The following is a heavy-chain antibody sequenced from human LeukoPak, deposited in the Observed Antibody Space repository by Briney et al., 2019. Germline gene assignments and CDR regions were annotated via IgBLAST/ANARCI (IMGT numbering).Heavy chain of an antibody. V-gene: IGHV3-21*01. D-gene: IGHD3-9*01. CDR1: RLTVSSNN. J-gene: IGHJ3*02. CDR2: ISSSRRYI. CDR3: ARDRDFDWLSNLDAFDI. Sequence: GRCLRLSRAASRLTVSSNNMNWVRQPPGKGLEWVSSISSSRRYIYYPDTVKGRFTVSRDNAKNSLYLQMNSLRAEDTAVYYCARDRDFDWLSNLDAFDIWGQGTMVTVSS.